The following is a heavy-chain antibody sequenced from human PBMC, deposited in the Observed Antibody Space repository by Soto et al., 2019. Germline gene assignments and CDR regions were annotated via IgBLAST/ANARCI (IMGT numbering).Heavy chain of an antibody. D-gene: IGHD2-15*01. Sequence: SETLSLTCTVSGGSVSSGSYYWSWIRQPPGKGLEWIGYIYYSGSTNYNPSLKSRVTISVDTSKNQFSLKLSSVTAADTAVYYCAREVADIVVVVAAPLYNWFDPWGQGTLVTVSS. CDR1: GGSVSSGSYY. CDR3: AREVADIVVVVAAPLYNWFDP. J-gene: IGHJ5*02. CDR2: IYYSGST. V-gene: IGHV4-61*01.